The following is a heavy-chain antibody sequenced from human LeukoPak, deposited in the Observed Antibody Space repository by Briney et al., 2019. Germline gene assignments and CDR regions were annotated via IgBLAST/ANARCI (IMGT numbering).Heavy chain of an antibody. J-gene: IGHJ4*02. V-gene: IGHV3-15*01. D-gene: IGHD2-2*01. CDR3: TTDYCSSPSCFTVDY. Sequence: GGSLRLSCAASGFTFSNAWMSCVRQAPGKGLEWVGRIKSKTDGGTTDYAAPVKGRFTISRDGSKNTLYLQMNSPKTEDTAVYYRTTDYCSSPSCFTVDYWGQGTLVTVSS. CDR2: IKSKTDGGTT. CDR1: GFTFSNAW.